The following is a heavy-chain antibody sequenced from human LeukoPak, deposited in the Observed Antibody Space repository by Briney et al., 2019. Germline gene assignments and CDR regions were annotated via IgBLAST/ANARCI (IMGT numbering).Heavy chain of an antibody. D-gene: IGHD1-26*01. V-gene: IGHV1-8*01. CDR1: GYTFTSYD. Sequence: ASVKVSCKASGYTFTSYDINWVRQATGQGLEWMGWMNPNSGNTGYAQKFRGRVTMTRNTSISTAYMELSSLRSEDTAVYYCARAGDSGSLFDPWGQGTLVTVSS. CDR2: MNPNSGNT. J-gene: IGHJ5*02. CDR3: ARAGDSGSLFDP.